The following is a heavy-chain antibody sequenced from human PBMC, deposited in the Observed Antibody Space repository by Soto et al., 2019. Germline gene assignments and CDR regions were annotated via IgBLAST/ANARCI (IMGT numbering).Heavy chain of an antibody. CDR2: INPNSGNI. CDR1: GDTFTTYD. CDR3: ARGPASGSYYLLGY. Sequence: ASVKVSCKASGDTFTTYDINWVRQATGHGLEWMGWINPNSGNIGYAQRFQGRVTMTRDTAIRTAYMEVSSLRSDDTAVYYCARGPASGSYYLLGYCGQGPLVTVSS. J-gene: IGHJ4*02. V-gene: IGHV1-8*01. D-gene: IGHD3-10*01.